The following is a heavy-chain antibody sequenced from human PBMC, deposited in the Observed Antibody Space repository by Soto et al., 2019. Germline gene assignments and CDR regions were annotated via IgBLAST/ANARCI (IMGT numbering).Heavy chain of an antibody. J-gene: IGHJ4*02. V-gene: IGHV3-30*18. CDR1: GFAFNKFG. Sequence: QVLLVESGGGVVQPGTSLRLSCEASGFAFNKFGMHWVRQAPGKGLEWVAFISYDGSYQYYADSVQGRLTITRDNSMNTLNMQLNSLRREDTAVYYCAKGGEVGGVLGDHWGQGTLVTVSS. D-gene: IGHD1-26*01. CDR3: AKGGEVGGVLGDH. CDR2: ISYDGSYQ.